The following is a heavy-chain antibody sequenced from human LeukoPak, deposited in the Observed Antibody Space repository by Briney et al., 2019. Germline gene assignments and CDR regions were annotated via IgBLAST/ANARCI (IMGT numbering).Heavy chain of an antibody. J-gene: IGHJ6*03. CDR2: ISSSSSYI. V-gene: IGHV3-21*01. Sequence: GGSLRLSCAASGFTFSSYSMNWVRQAPGKGLEGVSSISSSSSYIYYADSVKGRFTIYRDNAKNSLYLQMNSLRAEDTAVYYCARGYSSSWHHYYYYMDVWGKGTTVTASS. CDR1: GFTFSSYS. CDR3: ARGYSSSWHHYYYYMDV. D-gene: IGHD6-13*01.